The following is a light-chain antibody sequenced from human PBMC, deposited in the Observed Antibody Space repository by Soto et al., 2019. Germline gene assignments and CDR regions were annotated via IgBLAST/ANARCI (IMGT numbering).Light chain of an antibody. V-gene: IGKV3-15*01. CDR3: QQHNTWPIT. J-gene: IGKJ5*01. Sequence: ELVSSPSPATLSVSPGDRATLSCRASQSVSSNLAWYQQKPGQAPRLLIYGASTRATVIQAGFSVSGSGTDFTLTIRSLQPEELAVDACQQHNTWPITFGQGTRLEIK. CDR1: QSVSSN. CDR2: GAS.